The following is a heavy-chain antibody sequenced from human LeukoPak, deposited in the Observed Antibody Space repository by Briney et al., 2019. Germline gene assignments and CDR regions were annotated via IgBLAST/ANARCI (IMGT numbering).Heavy chain of an antibody. Sequence: ASVKVSCKASGYIFSSYVISWVRQAPGQGLEWMERISAYNGNTNYAQKLQGRVTMTTDTSTSTAYMELRNLRSDDAAVYYCARGGYYYDSSTYYDDYWGQGTLVTVSS. J-gene: IGHJ4*02. D-gene: IGHD3-22*01. V-gene: IGHV1-18*01. CDR2: ISAYNGNT. CDR3: ARGGYYYDSSTYYDDY. CDR1: GYIFSSYV.